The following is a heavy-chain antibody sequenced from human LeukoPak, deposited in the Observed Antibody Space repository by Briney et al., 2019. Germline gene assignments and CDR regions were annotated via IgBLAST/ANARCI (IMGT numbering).Heavy chain of an antibody. Sequence: GGSLRLSCAASGFTFSSDWMSWVRQAPGKGLEWVANIKQDGSEKYYVDSVKGRFTISRDNAKNSLYLQMNSLRAEDTAVYYCARDKIVGATYFDYWGQGTLVTVSS. J-gene: IGHJ4*02. D-gene: IGHD1-26*01. CDR3: ARDKIVGATYFDY. CDR2: IKQDGSEK. CDR1: GFTFSSDW. V-gene: IGHV3-7*01.